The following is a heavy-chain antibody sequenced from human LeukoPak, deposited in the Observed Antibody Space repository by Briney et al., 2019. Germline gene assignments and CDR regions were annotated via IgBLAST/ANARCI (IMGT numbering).Heavy chain of an antibody. CDR2: IYYSGST. D-gene: IGHD7-27*01. CDR1: GGSISSGDYY. V-gene: IGHV4-30-4*08. CDR3: ARDNNWGFCDY. J-gene: IGHJ4*02. Sequence: SQTLSLTCTVSGGSISSGDYYWSWIRQHPGKGLEWIGYIYYSGSTYYNPSLKSRVTISVDTSKNQFSLKLSSVTAADTAVYYRARDNNWGFCDYWGQGTLVTVSS.